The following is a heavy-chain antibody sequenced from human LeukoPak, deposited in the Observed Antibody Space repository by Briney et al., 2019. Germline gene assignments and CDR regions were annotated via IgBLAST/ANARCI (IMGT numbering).Heavy chain of an antibody. D-gene: IGHD1-26*01. Sequence: GGSLRLSCEASGFSFRDYDMNWVRRGPGKGLEWVAYISGSGSTKYYTDSMQGRFTISRDNYKKSLYLQLNSLRVDDTAVYYCLRGLRSGSYHWFDPWGQGTQVTVSS. J-gene: IGHJ5*02. CDR3: LRGLRSGSYHWFDP. CDR1: GFSFRDYD. V-gene: IGHV3-11*01. CDR2: ISGSGSTK.